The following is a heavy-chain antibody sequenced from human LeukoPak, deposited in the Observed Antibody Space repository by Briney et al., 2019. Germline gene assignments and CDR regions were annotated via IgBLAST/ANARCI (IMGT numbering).Heavy chain of an antibody. CDR1: VYTFTCYY. CDR3: ARDKPAEAALDF. Sequence: GASVKVSCKASVYTFTCYYIHWVRQAPGQGLEWMGWINPNSGGTNYAQKFQGRVTMTRDRSINTAYMDLRSLTYDDTAVYYCARDKPAEAALDFWGQGTLVTVSS. V-gene: IGHV1-2*02. J-gene: IGHJ4*02. CDR2: INPNSGGT.